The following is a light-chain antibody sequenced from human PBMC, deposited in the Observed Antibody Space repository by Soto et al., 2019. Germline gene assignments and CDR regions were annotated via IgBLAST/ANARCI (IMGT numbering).Light chain of an antibody. J-gene: IGKJ1*01. V-gene: IGKV3-15*01. CDR1: QSVSSN. CDR2: GAS. Sequence: EIVMTQSPATLSVSPGERATLSCRASQSVSSNLAWYQQKPGQAPRLLIYGASTRATGIPARFSGSGSGTEFTLTISSLQSKDFAVYYCQQYNNWPPWTFGQGTQVEIK. CDR3: QQYNNWPPWT.